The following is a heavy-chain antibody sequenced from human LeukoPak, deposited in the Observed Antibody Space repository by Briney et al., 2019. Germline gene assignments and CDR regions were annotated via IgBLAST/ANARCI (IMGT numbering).Heavy chain of an antibody. J-gene: IGHJ5*02. V-gene: IGHV1-18*01. D-gene: IGHD3-22*01. CDR1: GYTFTSYG. CDR2: ISAYNGNT. CDR3: ARDHYYDSSGYDWFDP. Sequence: ASVKVSCKASGYTFTSYGISWVRQAPGQGLEWMGWISAYNGNTSYAQKLQGRVTMTTDTSTSTAYMELRGLRSDDTAVYYCARDHYYDSSGYDWFDPWGQGTLVTVSS.